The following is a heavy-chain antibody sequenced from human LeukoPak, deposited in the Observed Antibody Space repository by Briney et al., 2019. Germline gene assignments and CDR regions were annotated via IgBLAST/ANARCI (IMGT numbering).Heavy chain of an antibody. CDR2: VKQDGSEK. CDR1: GFIFSSYW. Sequence: GGSLRLSCAASGFIFSSYWMSWVRQAPGKGLERVANVKQDGSEKYYVDSVKGRFTISRDDAKSSLYLQMNSLRAEDTAVYYCARGVAIVPDAFDIWGQGTMVTVSS. CDR3: ARGVAIVPDAFDI. D-gene: IGHD2-15*01. V-gene: IGHV3-7*01. J-gene: IGHJ3*02.